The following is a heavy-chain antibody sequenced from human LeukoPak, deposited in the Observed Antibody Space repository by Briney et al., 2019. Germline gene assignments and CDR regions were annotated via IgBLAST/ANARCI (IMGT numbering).Heavy chain of an antibody. CDR3: ARVVYSSGDY. J-gene: IGHJ4*02. CDR1: GFTFNTYP. CDR2: ISYHGSDE. Sequence: GGSLRLSCEASGFTFNTYPMHWVRQAPDKGLEWVAMISYHGSDEYYADSVKGRFTISRDNAKNSLYLQMNSLRAEDTAVYYCARVVYSSGDYWGQGTLVTVSS. V-gene: IGHV3-30*04. D-gene: IGHD6-19*01.